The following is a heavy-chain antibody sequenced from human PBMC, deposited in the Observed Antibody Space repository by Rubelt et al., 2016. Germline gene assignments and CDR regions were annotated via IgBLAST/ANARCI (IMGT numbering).Heavy chain of an antibody. CDR2: IYYSGSA. Sequence: QVQLQESGPGLVKPSETLSLTCAVSGGSISTYYWSWIRQPPGKGLAWIGYIYYSGSANYNPSLKSRVTISVDTSKNQFSLKLTMVTAADRAVYDCARHESAGSSWPFDDWGQGTQVTVSS. D-gene: IGHD6-13*01. CDR3: ARHESAGSSWPFDD. V-gene: IGHV4-59*08. CDR1: GGSISTYY. J-gene: IGHJ4*02.